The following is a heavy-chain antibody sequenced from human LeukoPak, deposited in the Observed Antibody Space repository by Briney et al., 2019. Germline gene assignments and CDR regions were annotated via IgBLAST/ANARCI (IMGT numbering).Heavy chain of an antibody. CDR1: GGSFSGYY. CDR2: IYYSGST. CDR3: ARGRLYCSGGSCSKPYFDY. Sequence: PSETLSLTCAVYGGSFSGYYWSWIRQPPGKGLEWIGYIYYSGSTNYNPSLKSRVTISVDTSKNQFSLKLSSVTAADTAVYYCARGRLYCSGGSCSKPYFDYWGQGTLVTVSS. D-gene: IGHD2-15*01. J-gene: IGHJ4*02. V-gene: IGHV4-59*01.